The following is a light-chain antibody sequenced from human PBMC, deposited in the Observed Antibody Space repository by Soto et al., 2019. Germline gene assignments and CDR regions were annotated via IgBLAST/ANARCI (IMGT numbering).Light chain of an antibody. CDR1: QSVSSW. J-gene: IGKJ1*01. CDR2: DAS. V-gene: IGKV1-5*01. Sequence: DIQMTQSPSTLSASVGDRVTITCRASQSVSSWLAWYQHKPGKAPKLLIYDASSLESGVPPRFSGSGSGTEFTLTISSLQPDDFATYYCQQYNSYWTFGQGTKVEIK. CDR3: QQYNSYWT.